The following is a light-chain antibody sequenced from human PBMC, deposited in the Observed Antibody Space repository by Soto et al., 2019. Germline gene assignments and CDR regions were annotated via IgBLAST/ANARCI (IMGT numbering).Light chain of an antibody. CDR1: SSDVGSYNL. V-gene: IGLV2-23*01. CDR3: CSYAGSSTVV. J-gene: IGLJ2*01. Sequence: QSALTQPASVSGSPGQSITISCTGTSSDVGSYNLVSWYQQHPGKAPKLMIYEGSKRPSGVSNRFSGSKSDNTAFLTISGLQAEDEADYYCCSYAGSSTVVFGGGTKVTVL. CDR2: EGS.